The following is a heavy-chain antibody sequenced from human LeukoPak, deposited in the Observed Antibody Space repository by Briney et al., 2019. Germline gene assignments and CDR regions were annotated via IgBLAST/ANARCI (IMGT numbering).Heavy chain of an antibody. CDR1: GFIFSDYY. V-gene: IGHV3-11*01. J-gene: IGHJ4*02. CDR2: ISGSGGDI. D-gene: IGHD7-27*01. CDR3: ARAWGSADY. Sequence: AGGSLRLSCAASGFIFSDYYMSWIRQAPGKGLERISYISGSGGDIYYVDSVKGRFTISRDDAKNSLYLQMNSLRAEDTALYYCARAWGSADYWGQGTLVTVSS.